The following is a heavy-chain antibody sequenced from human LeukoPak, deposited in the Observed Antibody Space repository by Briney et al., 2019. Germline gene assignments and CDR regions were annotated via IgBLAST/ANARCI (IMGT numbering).Heavy chain of an antibody. D-gene: IGHD1-26*01. CDR2: IYYSGST. V-gene: IGHV4-59*01. Sequence: SETLSLTCTVSAAPISGYYWSWIRQPPGKGLEWIGYIYYSGSTNYNPSLKSRVAISVDTSKNQVSLRLSSVTAADTAVYYCARGGSLVGTTPHDTFDIWGQGTVVTVS. CDR3: ARGGSLVGTTPHDTFDI. CDR1: AAPISGYY. J-gene: IGHJ3*02.